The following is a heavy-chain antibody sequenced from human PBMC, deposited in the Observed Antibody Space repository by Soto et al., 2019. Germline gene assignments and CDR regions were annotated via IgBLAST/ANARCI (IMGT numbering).Heavy chain of an antibody. D-gene: IGHD3-10*01. CDR3: ATYGSGSYWHAFDI. J-gene: IGHJ3*02. CDR2: ISSSSSYI. V-gene: IGHV3-21*01. CDR1: GFTFSSYA. Sequence: GGSLRLSCAASGFTFSSYAMSWVRQAPGKGLEWVSAISSSSSYIYYADSVKGRFTISRDNAKNSLYLQMNSLRAEDTAVYYCATYGSGSYWHAFDIWGQGTMVTVSS.